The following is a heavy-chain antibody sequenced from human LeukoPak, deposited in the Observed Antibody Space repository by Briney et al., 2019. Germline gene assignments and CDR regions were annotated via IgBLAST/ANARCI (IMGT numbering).Heavy chain of an antibody. CDR3: ARGRRPTIFGVVINNIGKGENFDY. V-gene: IGHV3-7*01. CDR2: IKQDRSEK. J-gene: IGHJ4*02. D-gene: IGHD3-3*01. CDR1: GFTFTNYW. Sequence: GGSLRLSCAASGFTFTNYWMSWVRQAPGKGLELVANIKQDRSEKYYVDSVKGRFTISRDNAKNSLYLQMNSLRAEDTAVYYCARGRRPTIFGVVINNIGKGENFDYWGQGTLVTVSS.